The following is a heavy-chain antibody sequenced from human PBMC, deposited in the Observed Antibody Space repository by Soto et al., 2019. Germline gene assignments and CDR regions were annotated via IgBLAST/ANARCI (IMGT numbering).Heavy chain of an antibody. J-gene: IGHJ4*02. D-gene: IGHD4-17*01. CDR2: IFYTGSK. Sequence: PSETLSLTCTVSGGSINDGSYHWSWLRQHPGKGLEFIGYIFYTGSKYHNPSLETRVTMSADTSNNEVSLRLHSLTAADTAVYYCARLDYGVSAFDLWCRGTLVTVSS. CDR1: GGSINDGSYH. CDR3: ARLDYGVSAFDL. V-gene: IGHV4-31*03.